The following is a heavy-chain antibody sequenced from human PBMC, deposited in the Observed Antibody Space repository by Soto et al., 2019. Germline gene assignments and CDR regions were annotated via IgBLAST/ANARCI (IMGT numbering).Heavy chain of an antibody. CDR3: ARGDRGAFDL. Sequence: EVQLLESGGGLVQPGESLRLSCAASGFTFSYYWMHWVRQAPGMGLVWVSRIHSDGSSTTYADSVKGRFTISRDNARNTLYLKMNSLRAEDTAVYYCARGDRGAFDLWGQGTVVTVSS. J-gene: IGHJ3*01. D-gene: IGHD1-26*01. CDR2: IHSDGSST. CDR1: GFTFSYYW. V-gene: IGHV3-74*01.